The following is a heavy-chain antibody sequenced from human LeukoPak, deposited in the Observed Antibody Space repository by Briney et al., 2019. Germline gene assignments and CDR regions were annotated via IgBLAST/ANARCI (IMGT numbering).Heavy chain of an antibody. J-gene: IGHJ4*02. CDR3: ATGEAPIAVAGIEYYFDY. D-gene: IGHD6-19*01. CDR1: GYTLTELS. Sequence: ASVKVSCKVSGYTLTELSMHWVRQAPGKGLEWMGGFDPEDGETIYAQKFQGRVTMSEDTSTDTAYMELSSLRSEDTAVYYCATGEAPIAVAGIEYYFDYWGQGTLVTVSS. V-gene: IGHV1-24*01. CDR2: FDPEDGET.